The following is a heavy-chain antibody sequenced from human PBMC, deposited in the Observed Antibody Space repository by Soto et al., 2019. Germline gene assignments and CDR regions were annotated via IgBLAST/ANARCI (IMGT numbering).Heavy chain of an antibody. D-gene: IGHD3-22*01. CDR1: GGSVSSGDYY. CDR2: IYYSGST. V-gene: IGHV4-30-4*01. CDR3: ARDSRDSSGYYYFDY. J-gene: IGHJ4*02. Sequence: QVQLQESGPGLVKPSQTLSLTCTVSGGSVSSGDYYWSWIRQPPGKGLEWTGYIYYSGSTYYNPALKSRVTKSVDTSKNQFSLKLSSVTAADTAVYYCARDSRDSSGYYYFDYWGQGTLVTVSS.